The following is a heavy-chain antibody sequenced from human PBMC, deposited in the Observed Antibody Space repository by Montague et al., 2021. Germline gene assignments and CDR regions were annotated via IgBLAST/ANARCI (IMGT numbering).Heavy chain of an antibody. CDR1: GVSINNNSFF. CDR2: VYDSGRT. Sequence: SVPLSLPCTVSGVSINNNSFFWAWIRQTPGKGLEWIGSVYDSGRTHYNPSLKSRVTIFVDTSKNQFSLNLTSVTAADTSVFYCSRGPLFFDNRGDYNFKSFDIWGQGTMVTVSS. CDR3: SRGPLFFDNRGDYNFKSFDI. D-gene: IGHD3-22*01. V-gene: IGHV4-39*01. J-gene: IGHJ3*02.